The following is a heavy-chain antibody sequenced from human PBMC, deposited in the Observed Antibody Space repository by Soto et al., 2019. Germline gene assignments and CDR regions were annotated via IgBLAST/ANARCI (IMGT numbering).Heavy chain of an antibody. CDR2: INHSGST. D-gene: IGHD6-13*01. J-gene: IGHJ3*02. V-gene: IGHV4-34*01. CDR3: ARQDSSSWTDAFDI. Sequence: SETLSLTCAVYGGSFSGYYWSWICQPPGKGLEWIGEINHSGSTNYNPSLKSRVTISVDTSKNQFSLKLSSVTAADTAVYYCARQDSSSWTDAFDIWGQGTMVTVSS. CDR1: GGSFSGYY.